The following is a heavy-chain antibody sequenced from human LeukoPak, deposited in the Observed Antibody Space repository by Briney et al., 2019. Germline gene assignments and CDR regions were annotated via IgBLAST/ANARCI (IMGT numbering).Heavy chain of an antibody. CDR1: GYSFTNYG. J-gene: IGHJ4*02. D-gene: IGHD4-17*01. CDR2: VSGINGNT. Sequence: ASVKVSCKTSGYSFTNYGISWVRQAPGKGLEWMGWVSGINGNTKYAQSLQGRVLMTTDTSTTTGHMELRSLRSDDTAVYYCARDIAEGDYWRLDFWGQGTLVTVSS. V-gene: IGHV1-18*01. CDR3: ARDIAEGDYWRLDF.